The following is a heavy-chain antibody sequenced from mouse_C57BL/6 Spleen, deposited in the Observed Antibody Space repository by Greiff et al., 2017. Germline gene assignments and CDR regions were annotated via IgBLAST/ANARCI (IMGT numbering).Heavy chain of an antibody. CDR2: ISYDGSN. CDR1: GYSITSGYY. V-gene: IGHV3-6*01. CDR3: ARVAPHYYGSSYNAMDY. J-gene: IGHJ4*01. D-gene: IGHD1-1*01. Sequence: EESGPGLVKPSQSLSLTCSVTGYSITSGYYWNWIRQFPGNKLEWMGYISYDGSNNYNPSLKNRISITRDTSKNQFFLKLNSVTTEDTATYYCARVAPHYYGSSYNAMDYWGQGTSVTVSS.